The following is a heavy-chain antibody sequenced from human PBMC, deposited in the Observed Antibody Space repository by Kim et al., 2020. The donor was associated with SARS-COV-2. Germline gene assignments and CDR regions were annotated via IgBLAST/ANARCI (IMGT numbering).Heavy chain of an antibody. V-gene: IGHV1-18*01. CDR1: GYTFTSYG. D-gene: IGHD3-22*01. CDR3: ARELDSSGVDKDDAFDI. Sequence: ASVKVSCKASGYTFTSYGISWVRQAPGQGLEWMGWISAYNGNTNYAQKLQGRVTMTTDTSTSTAYMELRSLRSDDTAVCYCARELDSSGVDKDDAFDIWGQGTMVTVSS. J-gene: IGHJ3*02. CDR2: ISAYNGNT.